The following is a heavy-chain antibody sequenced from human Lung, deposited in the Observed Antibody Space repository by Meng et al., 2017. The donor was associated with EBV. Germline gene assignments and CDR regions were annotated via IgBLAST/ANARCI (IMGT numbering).Heavy chain of an antibody. D-gene: IGHD3-3*01. CDR1: GGSISSSNW. V-gene: IGHV4-4*02. J-gene: IGHJ4*02. CDR3: ARGKLSGYRYFDY. Sequence: QLQLHESGSGLVKPSETLSLTCAVSGGSISSSNWWSWVRRPPGKWLEWIGEIYHSGSTNYNPSLKSRVTISVYKSKNQFSLKLSSVTAADTAVYYCARGKLSGYRYFDYWGQGTLVTASS. CDR2: IYHSGST.